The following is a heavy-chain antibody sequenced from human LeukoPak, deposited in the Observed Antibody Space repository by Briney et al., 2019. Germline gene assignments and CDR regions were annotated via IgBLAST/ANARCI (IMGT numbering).Heavy chain of an antibody. CDR1: GYTFTGYY. CDR2: INPNSGGT. D-gene: IGHD6-19*01. Sequence: ASVKVSCKASGYTFTGYYMHWVRQAPGQGLEWMGWINPNSGGTNYAQKFQGRVTMTGDTSISTAYMELSRLRSDDTAVYYCARDLSLAVPVQGYWRQGTLVTVPS. CDR3: ARDLSLAVPVQGY. J-gene: IGHJ4*02. V-gene: IGHV1-2*02.